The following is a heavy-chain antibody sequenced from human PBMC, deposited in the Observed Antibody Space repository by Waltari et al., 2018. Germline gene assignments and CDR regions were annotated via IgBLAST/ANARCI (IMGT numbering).Heavy chain of an antibody. CDR1: GFTASRHY. D-gene: IGHD3-10*01. CDR3: ASLGGMVQGF. V-gene: IGHV3-53*01. J-gene: IGHJ4*02. CDR2: MYSGGST. Sequence: EVQLVEYGGGLIQPGGSLRLSCAASGFTASRHYMSWVRQAPGKGLDWVSVMYSGGSTYYASSFQGRFTISRDNSKDTLYLHMNSRRAEDTAFYDCASLGGMVQGFWGQGTLVTVSS.